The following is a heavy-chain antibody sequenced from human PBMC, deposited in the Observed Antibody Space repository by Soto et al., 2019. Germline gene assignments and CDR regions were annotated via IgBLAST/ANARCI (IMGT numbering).Heavy chain of an antibody. CDR1: GGSISSGGYY. CDR2: IYYSGST. D-gene: IGHD2-15*01. J-gene: IGHJ6*02. Sequence: SETLSLTCTVSGGSISSGGYYWSWIRQHPGKGLEWIGYIYYSGSTYYNPSLKSRVTISVDTSKNQFSLKLSSVTAADTAVYYCARVEGYCSGGSCLTLPGGYGMDVWGQGTTVTSP. V-gene: IGHV4-31*03. CDR3: ARVEGYCSGGSCLTLPGGYGMDV.